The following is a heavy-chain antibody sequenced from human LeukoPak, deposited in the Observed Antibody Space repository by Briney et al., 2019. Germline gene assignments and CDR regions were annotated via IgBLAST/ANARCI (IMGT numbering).Heavy chain of an antibody. Sequence: SGPTLVKPTRTLTLTCSFSGFSLDTCGGGVGWIRQPPEKALEWLSLIYWDDDKRYSASLKTRVTITKDTSKNQVVLTVTNMAPVDTATYYCAHISYYYDSSGSYPTAFDIWGQGTMVTVSS. V-gene: IGHV2-5*02. CDR3: AHISYYYDSSGSYPTAFDI. D-gene: IGHD3-22*01. CDR1: GFSLDTCGGG. J-gene: IGHJ3*02. CDR2: IYWDDDK.